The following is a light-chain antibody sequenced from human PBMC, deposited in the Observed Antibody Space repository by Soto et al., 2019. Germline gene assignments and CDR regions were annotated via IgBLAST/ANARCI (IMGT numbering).Light chain of an antibody. J-gene: IGKJ1*01. V-gene: IGKV3-20*01. CDR2: NAY. Sequence: EIVLTQSPGTLSVSPGERATLSCRASQSLNSNSLAWYQQKPGQAPRLLIYNAYNRASGIPDRFSGSGSGTDFTLNIRRLEPEDFVVYHCQQYDGSPRTFGQGTKVEVK. CDR3: QQYDGSPRT. CDR1: QSLNSNS.